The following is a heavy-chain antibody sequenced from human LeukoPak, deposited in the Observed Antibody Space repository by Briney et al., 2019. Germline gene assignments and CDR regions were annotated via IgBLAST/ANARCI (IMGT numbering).Heavy chain of an antibody. D-gene: IGHD3/OR15-3a*01. CDR3: ARCPGLNYFDS. V-gene: IGHV3-23*01. J-gene: IGHJ4*02. Sequence: PRGSLRLSCAASGFTFNNYAMTWVRQAPGKGLEWVSVISGDGFTTYSADSVKGRFTISRDNSKNTLFLQMDSLRGEDTAVYFCARCPGLNYFDSWGQGTLVTVSS. CDR2: ISGDGFTT. CDR1: GFTFNNYA.